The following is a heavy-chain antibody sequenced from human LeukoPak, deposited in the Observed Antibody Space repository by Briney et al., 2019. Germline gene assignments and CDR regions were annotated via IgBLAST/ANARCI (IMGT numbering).Heavy chain of an antibody. CDR2: ISAYNGNT. CDR1: GYTFTNYG. J-gene: IGHJ3*02. CDR3: ARDVKIGSLSGSYVGIDAFDI. V-gene: IGHV1-18*03. D-gene: IGHD1-26*01. Sequence: ASVKVSCKGSGYTFTNYGFSWVRQAPGQGPEWMGWISAYNGNTNYVQKFQGRVTMTTDRPTTTAYMELRSLRSEDMAVYYCARDVKIGSLSGSYVGIDAFDIWGQGTMVTVSS.